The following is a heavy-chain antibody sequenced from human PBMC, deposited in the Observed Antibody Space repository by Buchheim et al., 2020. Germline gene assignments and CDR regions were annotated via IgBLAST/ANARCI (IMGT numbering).Heavy chain of an antibody. Sequence: EVQLVESGGGLVQPGGSLRLSCAASGFTVSSNYMSWVRQAPGKGLEWVSGINWNGGSTGYADSVKGRFTISRDNAKNSLYLQMNSLRAEDTALYHCARDIGRFGETLSESYGMDVWGQGTT. V-gene: IGHV3-20*01. D-gene: IGHD3-10*01. CDR1: GFTVSSNY. CDR3: ARDIGRFGETLSESYGMDV. CDR2: INWNGGST. J-gene: IGHJ6*02.